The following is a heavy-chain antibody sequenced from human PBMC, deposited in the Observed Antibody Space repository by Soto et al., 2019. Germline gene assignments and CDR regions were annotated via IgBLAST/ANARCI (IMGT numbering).Heavy chain of an antibody. D-gene: IGHD5-18*01. CDR1: GGTFSSYA. J-gene: IGHJ6*02. CDR2: IIPIFGTA. V-gene: IGHV1-69*13. CDR3: ARAGYSYGLAGDYYGMDV. Sequence: GASVKVSCKASGGTFSSYAISWVRQAPGQGLEWMGGIIPIFGTANYAQKFQGRVTITADESTSTAYMELSSRRSEDTAVYYCARAGYSYGLAGDYYGMDVWGQGTTVTVSS.